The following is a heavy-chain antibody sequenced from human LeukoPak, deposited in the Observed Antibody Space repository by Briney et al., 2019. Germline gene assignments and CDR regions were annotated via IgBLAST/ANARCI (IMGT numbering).Heavy chain of an antibody. CDR2: IKSDGRT. D-gene: IGHD3-22*01. CDR3: ARAPSEIGGYYPEYFRH. V-gene: IGHV3-74*01. J-gene: IGHJ1*01. Sequence: QPGGSLRLSCAASGFTLSSYWMHWVRQAPGKGLVWVSRIKSDGRTNYADSVKGRFTISRDNAKNTVSLQVNSLRAEDTGVYYCARAPSEIGGYYPEYFRHWGQGTLVIVSS. CDR1: GFTLSSYW.